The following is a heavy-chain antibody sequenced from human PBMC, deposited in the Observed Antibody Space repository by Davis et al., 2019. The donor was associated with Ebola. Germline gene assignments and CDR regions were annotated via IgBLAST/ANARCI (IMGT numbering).Heavy chain of an antibody. J-gene: IGHJ4*02. D-gene: IGHD3-3*01. Sequence: PGGSLRLSCAASGFTFSSYAMSWVRQAPGKGPEWVSAISGSGGSTYYADSVKGRFTISRDNSKNTLYLQMNSLRAEDTAVYYCAKLFGVVWNAEDGRVYWGQGTLVTVSS. V-gene: IGHV3-23*01. CDR3: AKLFGVVWNAEDGRVY. CDR2: ISGSGGST. CDR1: GFTFSSYA.